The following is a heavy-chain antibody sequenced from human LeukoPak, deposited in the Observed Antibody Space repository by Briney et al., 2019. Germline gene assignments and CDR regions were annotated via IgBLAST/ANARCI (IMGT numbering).Heavy chain of an antibody. J-gene: IGHJ1*01. V-gene: IGHV4-34*12. Sequence: PSETLSLTCAVYGGSLSSYPWTWIRQPPGKGLEWIGQIIHSGSTKYNPSLNGRVTMSVDTSKNQFSLKLTSVTAADTAVYYCARGAPGYWGQGTLATVSA. CDR2: IIHSGST. CDR3: ARGAPGY. CDR1: GGSLSSYP. D-gene: IGHD4/OR15-4a*01.